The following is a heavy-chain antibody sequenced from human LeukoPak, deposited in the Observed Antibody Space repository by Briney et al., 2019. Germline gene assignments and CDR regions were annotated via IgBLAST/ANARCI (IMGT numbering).Heavy chain of an antibody. D-gene: IGHD6-13*01. CDR1: GGTFSSYA. J-gene: IGHJ4*02. Sequence: GASGKVSCKASGGTFSSYAISWVRQAPGQGLEWMGGIFPIFGTANYAQKFQGRVTITADESTSTAYMELSSLRSEDTAVYYCASLGIAAANDYWGQGTLVTVSS. CDR3: ASLGIAAANDY. CDR2: IFPIFGTA. V-gene: IGHV1-69*13.